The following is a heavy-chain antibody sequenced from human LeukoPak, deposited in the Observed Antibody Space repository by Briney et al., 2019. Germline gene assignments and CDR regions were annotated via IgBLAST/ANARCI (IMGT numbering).Heavy chain of an antibody. CDR2: IKQGGSEK. D-gene: IGHD3-10*01. CDR1: GFTFGTFW. V-gene: IGHV3-7*01. J-gene: IGHJ4*02. CDR3: ARDKGGMVPFDY. Sequence: GGSLRLSCAASGFTFGTFWMSWVRQAPGKGLEWVANIKQGGSEKNYVDSVKGRFTIARDDAKNSLYLQMNSLRAEDTAVYFCARDKGGMVPFDYWGQGTLVTVSS.